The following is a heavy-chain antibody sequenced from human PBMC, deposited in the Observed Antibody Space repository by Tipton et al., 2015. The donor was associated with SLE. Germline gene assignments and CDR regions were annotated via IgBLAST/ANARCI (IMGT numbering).Heavy chain of an antibody. V-gene: IGHV4-59*12. CDR2: IYYSGSS. J-gene: IGHJ4*02. CDR1: GGSISSYY. Sequence: TLSLTCTVSGGSISSYYWSWIRQPPGKGLEWIGYIYYSGSSNYNPSLKSRVTISVDTSKNQFSLKLSPVTAADTAVYYCAREPRAAAGYYFDYWGQGTLVTVSS. D-gene: IGHD6-13*01. CDR3: AREPRAAAGYYFDY.